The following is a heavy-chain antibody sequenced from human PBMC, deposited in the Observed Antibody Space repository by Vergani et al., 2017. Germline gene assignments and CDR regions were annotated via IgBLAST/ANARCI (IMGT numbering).Heavy chain of an antibody. CDR2: INPNSGGT. V-gene: IGHV1-2*04. CDR3: AGXSRDCGGDCYSGPDAFDI. D-gene: IGHD2-21*02. J-gene: IGHJ3*02. CDR1: GGTFTGYY. Sequence: QVQLVQSGAEVKKPGSSVKVSCKASGGTFTGYYMHWVRQAPGQGLEWMGWINPNSGGTNYAQKFQGWVTMTRDTSSSTAYMELSRLRSDDTAVYYCAGXSRDCGGDCYSGPDAFDIWGQGTMVTVSS.